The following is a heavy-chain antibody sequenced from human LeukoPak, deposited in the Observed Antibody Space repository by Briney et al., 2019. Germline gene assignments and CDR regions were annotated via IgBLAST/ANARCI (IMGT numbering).Heavy chain of an antibody. J-gene: IGHJ4*02. Sequence: GGSLRLSCAASGLTFSTYWMNWVRQAPGKGLVWVSRDNNDGSSTSYADSVKGRFTISRDNTKNTLYLQMNSLRAEDTAVYYCARDLNDLLQSYRSTWYPADYWGQGTLVTVSS. CDR1: GLTFSTYW. CDR3: ARDLNDLLQSYRSTWYPADY. D-gene: IGHD6-13*01. CDR2: DNNDGSST. V-gene: IGHV3-74*01.